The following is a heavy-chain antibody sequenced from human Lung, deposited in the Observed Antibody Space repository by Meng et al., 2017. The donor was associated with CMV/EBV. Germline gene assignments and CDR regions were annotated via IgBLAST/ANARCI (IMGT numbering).Heavy chain of an antibody. J-gene: IGHJ2*01. Sequence: QRQLQESGPVLVKPSETLSLTCTGSGGSISSSSYYWGWIRQPPGKGLEWIGSIYYSGSTYYNPSLKSRVTISVDTSKNQFSLKLSSVTAADTAVYYCASPLGILGIVDLWGRGTLVTVSS. D-gene: IGHD7-27*01. V-gene: IGHV4-39*01. CDR1: GGSISSSSYY. CDR2: IYYSGST. CDR3: ASPLGILGIVDL.